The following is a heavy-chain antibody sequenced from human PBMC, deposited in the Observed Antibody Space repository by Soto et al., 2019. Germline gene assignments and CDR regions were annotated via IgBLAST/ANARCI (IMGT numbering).Heavy chain of an antibody. D-gene: IGHD3-3*01. CDR3: ARTAIYTYYDFWSGSEYWFDP. CDR1: GFTFSDYY. CDR2: ISSSGSTI. V-gene: IGHV3-11*01. Sequence: GSLRLSCAASGFTFSDYYMSWIRQAPGKGLEWVSYISSSGSTIYYADSVKGRFTISRDNAKNSLYLQMNSLRAEDTAVYYCARTAIYTYYDFWSGSEYWFDPWGQGTLVTVSS. J-gene: IGHJ5*02.